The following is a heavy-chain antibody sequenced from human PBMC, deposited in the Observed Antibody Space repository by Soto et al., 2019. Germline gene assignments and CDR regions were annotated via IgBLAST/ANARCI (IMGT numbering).Heavy chain of an antibody. CDR1: GGSISSGVYY. D-gene: IGHD4-4*01. J-gene: IGHJ4*02. CDR2: IYYSGTT. Sequence: QVHLQESGPGLVKPSQTLSLTCTVSGGSISSGVYYWSWVRQSPGKGLEWIGYIYYSGTTYYSPSLESRVTMSVDTSKNQFSLKLSFVTAADTAVYYCARGPTLTTDYWGQGTLVIVSS. V-gene: IGHV4-30-4*01. CDR3: ARGPTLTTDY.